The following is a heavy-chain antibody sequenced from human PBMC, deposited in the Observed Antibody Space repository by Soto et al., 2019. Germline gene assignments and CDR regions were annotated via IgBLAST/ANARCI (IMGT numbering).Heavy chain of an antibody. J-gene: IGHJ4*02. CDR3: ARGRASGSYYLLDY. CDR2: INPNSGNI. Sequence: VAPVKVSCKASGNNFTSYDIHWVRQATGHGLEWMGWINPNSGNIGYAQKFQGRVTMTRDTAIRTAYMEVSRLRSDDTAVYYCARGRASGSYYLLDYWGQGTLVTVSS. D-gene: IGHD3-10*01. CDR1: GNNFTSYD. V-gene: IGHV1-8*01.